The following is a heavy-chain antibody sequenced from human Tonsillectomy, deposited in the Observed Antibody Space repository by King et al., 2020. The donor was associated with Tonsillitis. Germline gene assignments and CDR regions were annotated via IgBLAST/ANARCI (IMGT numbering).Heavy chain of an antibody. J-gene: IGHJ6*03. CDR3: ARESCDYSNYEYCQYYYMDV. Sequence: QLQESGPGLVKPSQTLSLTCTVSGDSISSGSYYWSWIRQPAGKGLEWIGRIYPSGSTNYNPSLQSRVTMSVDTSKNQFSLKLSSVTAADTAVYYCARESCDYSNYEYCQYYYMDVWGKGTTVTVSS. D-gene: IGHD4-11*01. CDR2: IYPSGST. V-gene: IGHV4-61*02. CDR1: GDSISSGSYY.